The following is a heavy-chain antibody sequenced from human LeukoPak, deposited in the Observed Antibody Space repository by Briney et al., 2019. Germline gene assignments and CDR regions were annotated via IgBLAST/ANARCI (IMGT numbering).Heavy chain of an antibody. CDR1: GYTFTSYD. CDR3: AASYGSGSYYYYYYMDV. V-gene: IGHV1-2*02. Sequence: GASVKVSCKATGYTFTSYDINWVRQAPGQGLEWMGWISPNSGGTNCAQKFQGRVTMTRDTSSSTAYMELSRLRSEDTAVYYCAASYGSGSYYYYYYMDVWGKGTTVTVSS. D-gene: IGHD3-10*01. CDR2: ISPNSGGT. J-gene: IGHJ6*03.